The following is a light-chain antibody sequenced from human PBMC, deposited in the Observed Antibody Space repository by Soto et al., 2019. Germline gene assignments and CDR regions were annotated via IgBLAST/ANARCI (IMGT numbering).Light chain of an antibody. CDR3: QQYESTPPT. V-gene: IGKV4-1*01. CDR2: WGS. J-gene: IGKJ2*01. CDR1: QSVLYSSNNKNY. Sequence: DIVMTQSPDSLAVSLGERATINCKSSQSVLYSSNNKNYLAWYQQRPAQPPKLLIYWGSTLESGVPDRFSGSGSGPDFTLTITSLQAEDVSVYYCQQYESTPPTFGQGTKLEIK.